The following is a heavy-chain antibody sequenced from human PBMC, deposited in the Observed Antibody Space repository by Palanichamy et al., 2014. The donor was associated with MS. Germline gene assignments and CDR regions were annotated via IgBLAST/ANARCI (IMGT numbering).Heavy chain of an antibody. V-gene: IGHV4-39*07. Sequence: QLQLRESGPGLVKPSETLSLTCTVSGGSISSNSYYWGWIRQPPGKGLDWIGTISYSGSTFYNPSLKSRVKISVDTSKKQFSLNLTSVTAADTAVYYCARGPTTGPAGGHDAIDIWGLGTMVTVSS. J-gene: IGHJ3*02. CDR1: GGSISSNSYY. CDR3: ARGPTTGPAGGHDAIDI. D-gene: IGHD1-14*01. CDR2: ISYSGST.